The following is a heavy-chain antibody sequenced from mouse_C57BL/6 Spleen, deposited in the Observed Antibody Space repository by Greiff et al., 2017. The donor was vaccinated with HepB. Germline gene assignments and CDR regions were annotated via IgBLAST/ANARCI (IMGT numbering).Heavy chain of an antibody. V-gene: IGHV1-69*01. D-gene: IGHD4-1*01. CDR1: GYTFTSYW. CDR3: ARSGTPFDY. J-gene: IGHJ2*01. Sequence: QVQLKQPGAELVMPGASVKLSCKASGYTFTSYWMHWVKQRPGQGLEWIGEIDPSDSYTNYNQKFKGKSTLTVDKSSSTAYMQLSSLTSEDSAVYYCARSGTPFDYWGQGTTLTVSS. CDR2: IDPSDSYT.